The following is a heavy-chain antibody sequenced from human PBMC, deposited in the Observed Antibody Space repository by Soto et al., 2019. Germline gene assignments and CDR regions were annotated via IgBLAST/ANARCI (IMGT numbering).Heavy chain of an antibody. CDR1: GYTFTSYA. CDR3: ARGFKYYYDSSGYLRGYYYYGMDV. J-gene: IGHJ6*02. V-gene: IGHV1-3*01. Sequence: ASVKVSCKASGYTFTSYAMHWVRQAPGQRLEWMGWINAGNGNTKYSQKFQGRVTITRDTSASTAYMELSSLRSEDTAVYYCARGFKYYYDSSGYLRGYYYYGMDVWGQGTTVTVSS. D-gene: IGHD3-22*01. CDR2: INAGNGNT.